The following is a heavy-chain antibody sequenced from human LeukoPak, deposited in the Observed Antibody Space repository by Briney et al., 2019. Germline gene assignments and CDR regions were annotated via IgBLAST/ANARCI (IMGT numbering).Heavy chain of an antibody. CDR3: ARHRSTSLEYFQH. Sequence: ASVKVSCEASGYTFTSYAMHWVRQAPGQRLEWMGWINAGNGNTKYSQKFQGRVTITRDTSASTAYMELSSLRSEDTAVYYCARHRSTSLEYFQHWGQGTLVTVSS. V-gene: IGHV1-3*01. CDR2: INAGNGNT. D-gene: IGHD2-2*01. CDR1: GYTFTSYA. J-gene: IGHJ1*01.